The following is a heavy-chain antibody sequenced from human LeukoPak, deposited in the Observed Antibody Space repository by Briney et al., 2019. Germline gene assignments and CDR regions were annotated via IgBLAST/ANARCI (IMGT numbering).Heavy chain of an antibody. J-gene: IGHJ4*02. Sequence: ASVKVSCKASGYTFTSYGISWVRQAPGQGLEWMGWISAYNGNTNYAQKLQGRVTIITDTSTSTAYMELRSLRSDDTAVYYCARPYYDSSAPPYDYWGQGTLVTVSS. CDR2: ISAYNGNT. CDR1: GYTFTSYG. D-gene: IGHD3-22*01. V-gene: IGHV1-18*01. CDR3: ARPYYDSSAPPYDY.